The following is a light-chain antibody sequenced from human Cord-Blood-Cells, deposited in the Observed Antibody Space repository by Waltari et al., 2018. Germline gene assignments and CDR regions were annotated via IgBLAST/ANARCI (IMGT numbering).Light chain of an antibody. Sequence: DIQLTQSPSTLSAYAGDSVTITCRASQSISSCLSWYQQKPGKAPKLLIYKASSLESGVPSRFSGSGSGTEFTLPISSLQPDDFATYYCQQYNSYPWTFGQGTKVELK. CDR1: QSISSC. CDR2: KAS. J-gene: IGKJ1*01. CDR3: QQYNSYPWT. V-gene: IGKV1-5*03.